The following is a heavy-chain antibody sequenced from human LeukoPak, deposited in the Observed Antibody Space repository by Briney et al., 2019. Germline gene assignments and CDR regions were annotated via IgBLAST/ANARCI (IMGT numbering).Heavy chain of an antibody. CDR1: GGSINSSSRNSYY. CDR2: IYYSGTT. J-gene: IGHJ3*02. Sequence: SETLSLTCTVSGGSINSSSRNSYYWGWIRQPPGKGLEWVGGIYYSGTTYCSPSLKSRVTMSVDMSKNQFSLRLSSVTAADTAVYYCVRTYSIGWSLGVFDIWGQGTMVTVSS. D-gene: IGHD6-19*01. V-gene: IGHV4-39*01. CDR3: VRTYSIGWSLGVFDI.